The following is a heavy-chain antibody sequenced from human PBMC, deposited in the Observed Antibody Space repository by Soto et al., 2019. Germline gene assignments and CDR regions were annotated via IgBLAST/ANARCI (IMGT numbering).Heavy chain of an antibody. Sequence: QVQLHQWGAGLVRPSETLALTCAVNGGSFSTNHWNWIRQSPGKGLEWIGEISPDGATNFKPTLQSRVSMSVETSKRQFSLHLTSVTAADTAVYFCARGLAAQSFYFDFWGQGTLVTVSS. V-gene: IGHV4-34*01. D-gene: IGHD3-16*02. CDR1: GGSFSTNH. CDR3: ARGLAAQSFYFDF. J-gene: IGHJ4*02. CDR2: ISPDGAT.